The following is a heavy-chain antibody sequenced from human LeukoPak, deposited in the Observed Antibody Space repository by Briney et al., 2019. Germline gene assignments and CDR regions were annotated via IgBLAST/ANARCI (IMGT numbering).Heavy chain of an antibody. V-gene: IGHV5-51*01. D-gene: IGHD2-2*02. CDR3: ARRQYCSSTSCYTGYFDY. CDR2: IYPGDSDT. Sequence: GESLKISCKGSGYSFTSYWIGWVRQMPGEGLEWMGIIYPGDSDTRYSPSFQGQVTISADKSISTAYLQWSSLKASDTAMYYCARRQYCSSTSCYTGYFDYWGQGTLVTVSS. J-gene: IGHJ4*02. CDR1: GYSFTSYW.